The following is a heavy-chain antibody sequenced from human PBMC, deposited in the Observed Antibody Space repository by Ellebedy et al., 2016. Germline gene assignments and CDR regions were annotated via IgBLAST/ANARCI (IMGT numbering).Heavy chain of an antibody. CDR2: ITGSGDDI. CDR1: GFTFSSFV. Sequence: GGSLRLSCAASGFTFSSFVMTWVRLAPGKGLEWVSAITGSGDDISYADSVKGRFTISRDNSKNTLYLQMSSLRGEDTAVYFCAKSGDSSGYLFAYWGQGTLVTVSS. CDR3: AKSGDSSGYLFAY. V-gene: IGHV3-23*01. J-gene: IGHJ4*02. D-gene: IGHD3-22*01.